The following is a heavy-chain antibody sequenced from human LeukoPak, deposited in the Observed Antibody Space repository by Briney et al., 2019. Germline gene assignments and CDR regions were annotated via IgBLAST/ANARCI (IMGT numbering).Heavy chain of an antibody. CDR3: ARRSYCYSTSCYGYWFDS. J-gene: IGHJ5*01. CDR2: IYLSGST. Sequence: PSETLSLTCAVSGGSISSSNWWSWVRQPPGKGLEWIGEIYLSGSTNYNPSLKSRVTISVDKSKNQFSLKLSSVTAADTAMYYCARRSYCYSTSCYGYWFDSWGQGTLVTVSS. D-gene: IGHD2-2*01. CDR1: GGSISSSNW. V-gene: IGHV4-4*02.